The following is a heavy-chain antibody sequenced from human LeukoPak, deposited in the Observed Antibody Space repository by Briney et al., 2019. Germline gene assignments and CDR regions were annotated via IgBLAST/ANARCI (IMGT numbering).Heavy chain of an antibody. V-gene: IGHV4-39*01. J-gene: IGHJ6*02. Sequence: KPSETLSLTCTVSGGSVSSGSYYWSWIRQPPGKGLEWIGNIYYSGSTYYNPSLKSRVTISVDMSKNQFSLKLSSVTAADTAVYYCANLGVLYYAMDVWGQGTTVTVSS. CDR2: IYYSGST. D-gene: IGHD3-16*01. CDR1: GGSVSSGSYY. CDR3: ANLGVLYYAMDV.